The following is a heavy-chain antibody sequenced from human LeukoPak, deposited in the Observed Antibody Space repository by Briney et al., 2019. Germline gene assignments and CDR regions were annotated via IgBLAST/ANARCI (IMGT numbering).Heavy chain of an antibody. CDR3: ARVIVGTTKRLDYFDY. V-gene: IGHV3-66*01. CDR2: IYSGGNT. J-gene: IGHJ4*02. CDR1: GFTVSDNY. D-gene: IGHD1-26*01. Sequence: GGSLRLSCAASGFTVSDNYMSWVRQAPGKGLEWVSIIYSGGNTYYADSVKGRFTVSRDNSKNTLYLQMNSLRAEDTAVYYCARVIVGTTKRLDYFDYWGQGTLVTVSS.